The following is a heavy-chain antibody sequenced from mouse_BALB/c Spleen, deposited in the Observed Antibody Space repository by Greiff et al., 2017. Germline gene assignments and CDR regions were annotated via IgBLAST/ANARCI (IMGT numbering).Heavy chain of an antibody. CDR2: INSNGGST. D-gene: IGHD2-14*01. V-gene: IGHV5-6-3*01. Sequence: EVQLVESGGGLVQPGGSLKLSCAASGFTFSSYGMSWVRQTPDKRLELVATINSNGGSTYYPDSVKGRFTISRDNAKNTLYLQMSSLKSEDTAMYYCARAGYDGERAWFAYWGQGTLVTVSA. CDR1: GFTFSSYG. J-gene: IGHJ3*01. CDR3: ARAGYDGERAWFAY.